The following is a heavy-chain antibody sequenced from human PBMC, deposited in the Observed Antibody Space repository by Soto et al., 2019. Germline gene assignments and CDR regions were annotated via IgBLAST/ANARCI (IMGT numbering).Heavy chain of an antibody. D-gene: IGHD4-17*01. CDR2: ISGSGSNP. CDR1: GFTFSSYA. Sequence: PGGSLRLSCAASGFTFSSYAMSWVRQAPGQGLEWVSAISGSGSNPYYADSVKGRFTISRDNSKNTLYLQMNSLRAEDTALYSCAKTASMTIRDGFDHWGQGTLVTVSS. V-gene: IGHV3-23*01. J-gene: IGHJ4*02. CDR3: AKTASMTIRDGFDH.